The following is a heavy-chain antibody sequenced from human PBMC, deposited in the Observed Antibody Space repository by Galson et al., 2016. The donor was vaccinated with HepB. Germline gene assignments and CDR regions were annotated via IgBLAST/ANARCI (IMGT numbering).Heavy chain of an antibody. CDR2: ISGSGITT. J-gene: IGHJ4*02. V-gene: IGHV3-23*01. Sequence: SLRLSCAASGFTLSNYAMSWVRQAPGKGLEWVSDISGSGITTYYADSVKGRFTISRDNSKKTVYLQMSSLRAEDTAVYYCASRGFYGSLDNWGQGTLVTVSS. CDR1: GFTLSNYA. D-gene: IGHD6-25*01. CDR3: ASRGFYGSLDN.